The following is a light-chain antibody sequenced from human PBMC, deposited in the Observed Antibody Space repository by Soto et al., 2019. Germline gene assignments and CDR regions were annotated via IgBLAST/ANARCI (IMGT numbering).Light chain of an antibody. J-gene: IGLJ3*02. CDR2: DVS. CDR3: SSYAGSSWV. CDR1: GNDVGAYNY. V-gene: IGLV2-11*01. Sequence: QSALTQPRSVSGSPGQSVTISCTGTGNDVGAYNYVSWYQQHPGRPPKLMIYDVSKRPSGVPYRFSGSKSGNAASLTVSGLQGEDEADYYCSSYAGSSWVFGGGTKLTVL.